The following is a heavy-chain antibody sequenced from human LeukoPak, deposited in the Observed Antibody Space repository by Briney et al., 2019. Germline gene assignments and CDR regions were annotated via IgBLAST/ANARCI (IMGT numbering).Heavy chain of an antibody. D-gene: IGHD3-3*01. J-gene: IGHJ4*02. V-gene: IGHV4-39*02. Sequence: PSETLSLTCTVSGGSTSSGNYYWGWIRQPPGKGLEWFVGISSSGNTYYNPSLKSRITISIDTSKNHFSLKLSSVTAADTAVYYCARLGAGPTYYDFWSGYSSFYFDYWGQGTLVTVSS. CDR1: GGSTSSGNYY. CDR2: ISSSGNT. CDR3: ARLGAGPTYYDFWSGYSSFYFDY.